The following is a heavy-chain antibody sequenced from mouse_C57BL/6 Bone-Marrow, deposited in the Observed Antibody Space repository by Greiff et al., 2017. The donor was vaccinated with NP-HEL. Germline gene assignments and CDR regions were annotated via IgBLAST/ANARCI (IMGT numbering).Heavy chain of an antibody. CDR2: ILPGSGST. CDR1: GYTFTGYW. V-gene: IGHV1-9*01. D-gene: IGHD2-3*01. CDR3: ARLKGLLRRWYFGV. Sequence: QVQLQQSGAELMKPGASVKLSCKATGYTFTGYWIEWVKQRPGHGLEWIGEILPGSGSTNYNEKFKSKATLTVDTSSSTAYMQLSSLTSEDSAVYYCARLKGLLRRWYFGVWGTGATVTVA. J-gene: IGHJ1*03.